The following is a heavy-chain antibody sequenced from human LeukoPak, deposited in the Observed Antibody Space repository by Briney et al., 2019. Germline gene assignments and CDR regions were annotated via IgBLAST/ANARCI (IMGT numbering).Heavy chain of an antibody. V-gene: IGHV1-69*13. J-gene: IGHJ4*02. Sequence: SVKVSCKASGGTFSSYAISWVRQAPGQGLEWMGGIIPIFGTANYAQKFQGRVTITADESTSTAYMELSSLRSEDTAVYYCARELSLMTAAGTYYFDYWGQGTLVTVSS. CDR2: IIPIFGTA. D-gene: IGHD6-13*01. CDR3: ARELSLMTAAGTYYFDY. CDR1: GGTFSSYA.